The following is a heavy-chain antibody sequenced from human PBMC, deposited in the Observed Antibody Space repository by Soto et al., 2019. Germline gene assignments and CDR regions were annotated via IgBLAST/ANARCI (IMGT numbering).Heavy chain of an antibody. D-gene: IGHD2-2*01. J-gene: IGHJ6*03. Sequence: EVQLVESGGGLVQPGRSLRLSCAASGFNFEDYAMHWVRQAPGKGLEWVSGISWNSSTIDYAASMRGRFTLSRDNAERSLYLQMNILRPDDTALYYCAKGFCSSTWCYTHHYLDVWGEGTTVAVSS. CDR3: AKGFCSSTWCYTHHYLDV. V-gene: IGHV3-9*01. CDR1: GFNFEDYA. CDR2: ISWNSSTI.